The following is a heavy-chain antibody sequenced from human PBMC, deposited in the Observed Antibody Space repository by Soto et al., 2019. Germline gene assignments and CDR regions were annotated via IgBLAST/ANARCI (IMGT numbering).Heavy chain of an antibody. CDR3: ARHLLLWSPTPYYFDY. CDR2: IYYSGST. D-gene: IGHD3-10*01. J-gene: IGHJ4*02. V-gene: IGHV4-39*01. CDR1: GGSISSSSYY. Sequence: SETLSLTCTVSGGSISSSSYYWGWIRQPPGKGLEWIGSIYYSGSTYYNPSLKSRVTISVDTSKNQFSLKLSSVTAADTAVYYCARHLLLWSPTPYYFDYWGQGTLVTVSS.